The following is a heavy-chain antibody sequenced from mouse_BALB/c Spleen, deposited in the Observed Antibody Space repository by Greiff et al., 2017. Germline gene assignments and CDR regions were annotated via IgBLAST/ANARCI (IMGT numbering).Heavy chain of an antibody. CDR3: ARSNWDAWFAY. D-gene: IGHD4-1*01. J-gene: IGHJ3*01. CDR2: ISYSGST. Sequence: EVKLQESGPGLVKPSQSLSLTCTVTGYSITSDYAWNWIRQFPGNKLEWMGYISYSGSTSYNPSLKSRISITRDTSKNQFFLQLNSVTTEDTATYYCARSNWDAWFAYWGQGTLVTVSA. CDR1: GYSITSDYA. V-gene: IGHV3-2*02.